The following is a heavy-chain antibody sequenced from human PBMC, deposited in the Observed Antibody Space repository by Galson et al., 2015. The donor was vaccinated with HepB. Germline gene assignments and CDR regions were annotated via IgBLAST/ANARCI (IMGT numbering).Heavy chain of an antibody. CDR1: GFTFSSYS. Sequence: LRLSYAASGFTFSSYSMNWVRQAPGKGLEWVSSISSSSSYIYYADSVKGRFTISRDNAKNSLYLQMNSLRAEDTAVYYCARARDIAAVIRFMDVWGQGTTVTVSS. V-gene: IGHV3-21*01. CDR3: ARARDIAAVIRFMDV. J-gene: IGHJ6*02. CDR2: ISSSSSYI. D-gene: IGHD6-13*01.